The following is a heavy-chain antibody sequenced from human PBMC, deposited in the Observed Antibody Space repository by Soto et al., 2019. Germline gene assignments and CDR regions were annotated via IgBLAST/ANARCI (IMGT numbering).Heavy chain of an antibody. CDR3: ERDAKDSSGYYYENYYYGMDV. Sequence: SETLSLTCTVSGGSISSYYWSWIRQPPGKGLEWIGYIYYSGSTNYNPSLKSRVTISVDTSKNQFSLKLSSVTAADTAVYYCERDAKDSSGYYYENYYYGMDVWGQGTTVTVSS. D-gene: IGHD3-22*01. V-gene: IGHV4-59*01. J-gene: IGHJ6*02. CDR1: GGSISSYY. CDR2: IYYSGST.